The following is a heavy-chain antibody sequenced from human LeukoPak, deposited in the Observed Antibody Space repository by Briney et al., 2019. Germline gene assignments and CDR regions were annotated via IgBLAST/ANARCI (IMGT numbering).Heavy chain of an antibody. CDR3: ARLDYDILTGAGPNLKY. Sequence: SETLSLTCTVSGGSISSYYWSWIRQPPGKGLEWIGYIYYSGSTNYNPSLKSRVTISVDTSKNQFSLKLSSVTAADTAVYYCARLDYDILTGAGPNLKYWGQGTLVTVSS. J-gene: IGHJ4*02. CDR2: IYYSGST. CDR1: GGSISSYY. V-gene: IGHV4-59*01. D-gene: IGHD3-9*01.